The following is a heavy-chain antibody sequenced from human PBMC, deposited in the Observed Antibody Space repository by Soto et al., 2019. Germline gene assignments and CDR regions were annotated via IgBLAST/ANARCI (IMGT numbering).Heavy chain of an antibody. CDR3: ARPVFGPLHCLVDV. V-gene: IGHV4-59*08. CDR2: IMYSGYS. Sequence: QVQLQESGPGLVKPSETLSLTCTVSGDSLTNYYCSWFRQPPGKGLECIGYIMYSGYSAYNLSLKRLVPMSMATSKTQFSLMLESVTATDTAVYYCARPVFGPLHCLVDVWGQGTTVIVSS. CDR1: GDSLTNYY. J-gene: IGHJ6*02. D-gene: IGHD3-10*01.